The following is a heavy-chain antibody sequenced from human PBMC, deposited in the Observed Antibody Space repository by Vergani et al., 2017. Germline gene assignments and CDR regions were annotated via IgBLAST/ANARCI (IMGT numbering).Heavy chain of an antibody. J-gene: IGHJ4*02. V-gene: IGHV3-30*02. D-gene: IGHD6-19*01. CDR3: AXIRTGIAVAGPLDY. CDR2: IRYDGSNK. CDR1: GFTFSSYG. Sequence: QVQLVESGGGVVQPGRSLRLSCAASGFTFSSYGMHWVRQAPGKGLEWVAFIRYDGSNKYYADSVKGRFTISRDNSKNTLYLQMNSLRAEDTAVYYCAXIRTGIAVAGPLDYWGQGTLVTVSS.